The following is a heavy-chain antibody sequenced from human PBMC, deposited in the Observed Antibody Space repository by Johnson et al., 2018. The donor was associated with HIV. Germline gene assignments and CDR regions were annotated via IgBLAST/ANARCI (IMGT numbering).Heavy chain of an antibody. CDR2: ISGSGGST. CDR1: GFTFSSYA. J-gene: IGHJ3*02. CDR3: ARSNAFDI. V-gene: IGHV3-23*04. Sequence: VQLVESGGGLVQPGGSLRLSCAASGFTFSSYAMSWVRQAPGKGLEWVSAISGSGGSTYYADSVKGRFTISRDNAKDSLFLQMNSLRAEDTAVYYCARSNAFDIWGQGTMVTVSS.